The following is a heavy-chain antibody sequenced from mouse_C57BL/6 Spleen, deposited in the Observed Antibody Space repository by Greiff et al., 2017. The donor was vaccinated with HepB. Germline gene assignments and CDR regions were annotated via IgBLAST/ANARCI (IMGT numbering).Heavy chain of an antibody. D-gene: IGHD2-5*01. J-gene: IGHJ2*01. V-gene: IGHV1-80*01. CDR1: GYAFSSYW. CDR3: ARGETYYSNFFDY. Sequence: QVQLKQSGAELVKPGASVKISCKASGYAFSSYWMNWVKQRPGKGLEWIGQIYPGDGDTNYNGKFKGKATLTADKSSSTAYMQLSSLTSEDSAVYFCARGETYYSNFFDYWGQGTTLTVSS. CDR2: IYPGDGDT.